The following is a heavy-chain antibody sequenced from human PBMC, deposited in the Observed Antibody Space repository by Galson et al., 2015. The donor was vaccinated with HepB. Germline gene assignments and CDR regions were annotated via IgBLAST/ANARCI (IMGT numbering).Heavy chain of an antibody. CDR1: GSSFPSSW. CDR3: ATHSGGYYYGMDV. J-gene: IGHJ6*02. Sequence: SGAEVKKPGESLGISGKGSGSSFPSSWISWGGQMPGKGLEWRGRIAPSDSYTNYSPSFQGHVTISADKSISTAYLQWSSLKASDTAMYYCATHSGGYYYGMDVWGQGTTVTVSS. V-gene: IGHV5-10-1*01. CDR2: IAPSDSYT. D-gene: IGHD2-21*01.